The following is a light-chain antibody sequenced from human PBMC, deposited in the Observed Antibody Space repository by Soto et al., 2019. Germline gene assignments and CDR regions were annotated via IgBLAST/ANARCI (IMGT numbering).Light chain of an antibody. CDR3: CSYAGSYCYV. V-gene: IGLV2-11*01. CDR1: TSDVGGYNY. Sequence: QSALTQPRSVSGSPGQSVAISCPGTTSDVGGYNYVSWYQQHPSKAPKLMIYDVTKRPSGVPDRFSGSKSGNTASLTISGLQAEDEADYYCCSYAGSYCYVFGTGTKVTVL. CDR2: DVT. J-gene: IGLJ1*01.